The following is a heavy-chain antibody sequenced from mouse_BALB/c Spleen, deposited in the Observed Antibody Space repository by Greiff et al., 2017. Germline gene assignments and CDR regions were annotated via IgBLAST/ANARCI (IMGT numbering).Heavy chain of an antibody. Sequence: LVKTGASVKISCKASGYSFTGFYMHWVKQSHGKSLEWIGYISCYNGATSYNQKFKGKATFTVDTSYSTAYMQFNSLTSEDSAVYYWSRGVRGNYGYAMDYWGQGTSVTVSS. CDR3: SRGVRGNYGYAMDY. V-gene: IGHV1S34*01. D-gene: IGHD2-1*01. CDR1: GYSFTGFY. CDR2: ISCYNGAT. J-gene: IGHJ4*01.